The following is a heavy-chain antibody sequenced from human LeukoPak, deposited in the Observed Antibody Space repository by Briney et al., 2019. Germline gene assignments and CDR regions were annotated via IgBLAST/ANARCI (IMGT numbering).Heavy chain of an antibody. CDR2: IYSGGST. CDR3: ARYMILGFFFDY. Sequence: PGGSLRLSCAASGFTASSNYMSWVRQAPGKGLEWVSVIYSGGSTYYADSVKGRFTISRDNSKNTLYLQMNSLRAEDTAVYYCARYMILGFFFDYWGQGTLVTVSS. V-gene: IGHV3-53*01. J-gene: IGHJ4*02. CDR1: GFTASSNY. D-gene: IGHD3/OR15-3a*01.